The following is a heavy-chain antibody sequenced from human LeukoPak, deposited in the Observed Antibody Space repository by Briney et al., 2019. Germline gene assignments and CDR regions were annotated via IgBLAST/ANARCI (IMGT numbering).Heavy chain of an antibody. CDR2: INSDGSST. D-gene: IGHD4-23*01. CDR3: TRAYGGDSDWYFDL. V-gene: IGHV3-74*03. J-gene: IGHJ2*01. CDR1: GITFTNAW. Sequence: GGSLRLSCTASGITFTNAWMGWVRQSPGKGLEWVSRINSDGSSTTYADSVKGRFTISRDNAKNTLYLQMNSLRAEDTAVYYCTRAYGGDSDWYFDLWGRGTLVTVSS.